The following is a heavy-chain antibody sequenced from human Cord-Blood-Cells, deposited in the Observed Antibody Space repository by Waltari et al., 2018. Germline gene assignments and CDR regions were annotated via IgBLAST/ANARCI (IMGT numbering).Heavy chain of an antibody. CDR2: MNPNSGNT. D-gene: IGHD1-26*01. V-gene: IGHV1-8*03. Sequence: QVQLVQSGAELKQPGASVKVSCKAFGYTFTNPDNNWVRQATGQGLEWMGWMNPNSGNTGYAQKFQGRVTITRNTSISTAYMELSSLRSEDTAVYYCARRLGSLDYWGQGTLVTVSS. CDR1: GYTFTNPD. J-gene: IGHJ4*02. CDR3: ARRLGSLDY.